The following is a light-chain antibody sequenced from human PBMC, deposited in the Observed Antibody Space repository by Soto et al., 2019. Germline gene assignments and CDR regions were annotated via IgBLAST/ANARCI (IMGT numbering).Light chain of an antibody. J-gene: IGKJ2*01. V-gene: IGKV3-20*01. CDR3: HQGST. CDR2: GAS. CDR1: QSVSSSY. Sequence: EIVLTQSPGTLSLSPGERATLSCRASQSVSSSYLAWYQQKPAQAPRLLIYGASSRATGIPDRFSGSGSGPHFCLTSSRLEAEDLPVYYCHQGSTFGQGTKLEIK.